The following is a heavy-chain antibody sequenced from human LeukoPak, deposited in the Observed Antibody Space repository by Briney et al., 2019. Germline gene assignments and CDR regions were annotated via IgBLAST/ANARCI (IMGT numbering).Heavy chain of an antibody. CDR1: GGTFSSYA. J-gene: IGHJ5*02. D-gene: IGHD1-14*01. CDR3: ARDYGTFGQRNWFDP. V-gene: IGHV1-69*13. Sequence: ASVKVSCKASGGTFSSYAISWVRQAPGQGLEWMGGIIPIFGTANYAQEFQGRVTITADESTSTAYMELSSLRSEDTAVYYCARDYGTFGQRNWFDPWGQGTLVTVSS. CDR2: IIPIFGTA.